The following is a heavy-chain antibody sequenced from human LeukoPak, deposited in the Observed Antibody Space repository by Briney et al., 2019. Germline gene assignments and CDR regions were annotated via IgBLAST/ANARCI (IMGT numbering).Heavy chain of an antibody. CDR3: ARDFSVRGVIKSPLGY. Sequence: ASVKVSCKASGYTFTGYYMHWVRQAPGQGLEWMGWINPNSGGTNYAQKFQGRVTMTRDTSISTAYMELSRLRSDDTAVYYCARDFSVRGVIKSPLGYWGQGTLVTVSS. J-gene: IGHJ4*02. CDR2: INPNSGGT. V-gene: IGHV1-2*02. D-gene: IGHD3-10*01. CDR1: GYTFTGYY.